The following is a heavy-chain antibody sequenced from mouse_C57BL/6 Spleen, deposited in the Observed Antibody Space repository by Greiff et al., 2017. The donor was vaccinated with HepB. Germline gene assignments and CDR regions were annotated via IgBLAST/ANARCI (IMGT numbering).Heavy chain of an antibody. J-gene: IGHJ3*01. CDR2: IDPSDSET. CDR3: ARDDYDRGFAY. V-gene: IGHV1-52*01. D-gene: IGHD2-4*01. CDR1: GYTFTSYW. Sequence: VQLQQPGAELVRPGSSVKLSCKASGYTFTSYWMHWVKQRPIQGLEWIGNIDPSDSETHYNQKFKDKATLTVDKSSSTGYMQLSSLGSEDSAVYYCARDDYDRGFAYWGQGTLVTVSA.